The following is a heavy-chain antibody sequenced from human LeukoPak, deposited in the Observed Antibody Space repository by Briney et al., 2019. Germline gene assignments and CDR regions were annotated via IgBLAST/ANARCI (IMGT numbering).Heavy chain of an antibody. J-gene: IGHJ4*02. CDR2: IYYSGST. D-gene: IGHD3-10*01. Sequence: PSETLSLTCSVSGGSLINYYWSWIRQPPGKGLEWIGFIYYSGSTDYTPSLKSRVTLSVDTSKNQFSLKLTSVTAADTAVYYCARGRFYGSETFYNGFDYWGQGTLVTVSS. CDR3: ARGRFYGSETFYNGFDY. V-gene: IGHV4-59*01. CDR1: GGSLINYY.